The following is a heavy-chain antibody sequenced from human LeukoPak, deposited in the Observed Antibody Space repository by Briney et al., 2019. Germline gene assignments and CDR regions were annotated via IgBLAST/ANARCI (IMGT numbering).Heavy chain of an antibody. J-gene: IGHJ6*03. V-gene: IGHV3-21*01. CDR3: ARDPLWFGGYMDV. Sequence: GGSLRLSCAASGFTFSSYSMNWVRQAPGKGLEWVSSISSSSSYTYYADSVKGRFTISRDNAKNSLYLQMNSLRAEDTAVYYCARDPLWFGGYMDVWGKGTTVTVSS. CDR1: GFTFSSYS. D-gene: IGHD3-10*01. CDR2: ISSSSSYT.